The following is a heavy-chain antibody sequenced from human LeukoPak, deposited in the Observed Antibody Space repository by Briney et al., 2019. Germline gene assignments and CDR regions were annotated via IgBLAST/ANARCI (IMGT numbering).Heavy chain of an antibody. CDR1: GFTFSSYA. CDR3: AKSLRWGFDY. V-gene: IGHV3-23*01. CDR2: ISGSGGNT. D-gene: IGHD4-23*01. J-gene: IGHJ4*02. Sequence: GGSLRLSCAASGFTFSSYAMSWVRQAPGKGLEWVSAISGSGGNTYYADSVKGRLTISRDNSKNTLYLQMNSLRAEDTAVYYCAKSLRWGFDYWGQGTLVTVSS.